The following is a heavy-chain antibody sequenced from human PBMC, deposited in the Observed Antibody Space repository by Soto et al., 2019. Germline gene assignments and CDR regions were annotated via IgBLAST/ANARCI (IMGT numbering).Heavy chain of an antibody. V-gene: IGHV5-51*01. CDR2: IYPGDSDT. CDR1: GYTFTNYW. Sequence: PGESLKISCKGSGYTFTNYWIGWVRQMPGKGLEWMGIIYPGDSDTKYNPPFQGQVTISADKSITTTYLQWSSLKASDTAIYYCAASIFYYGMDVWGQGTTVTVSS. J-gene: IGHJ6*02. CDR3: AASIFYYGMDV.